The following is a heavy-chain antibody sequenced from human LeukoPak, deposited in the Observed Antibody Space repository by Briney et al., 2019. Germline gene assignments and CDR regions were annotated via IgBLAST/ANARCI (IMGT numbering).Heavy chain of an antibody. Sequence: PGGSLRLSCAASGFTVSSNYMSWVRQAPGKGLEWVANIKQDGSEKYYVDSVKGRFTISRDNAKNSLYLQMNSLRAEDTAVYYCARDMGGGWYPGASDYWGQGTLVTVSS. D-gene: IGHD6-19*01. CDR3: ARDMGGGWYPGASDY. V-gene: IGHV3-7*01. CDR2: IKQDGSEK. CDR1: GFTVSSNY. J-gene: IGHJ4*02.